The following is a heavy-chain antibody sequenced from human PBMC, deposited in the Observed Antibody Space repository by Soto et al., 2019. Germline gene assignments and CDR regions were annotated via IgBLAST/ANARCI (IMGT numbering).Heavy chain of an antibody. V-gene: IGHV3-15*01. J-gene: IGHJ6*03. CDR3: TTDSVRLERYYYYYYMDV. CDR1: GFTFSNAW. Sequence: GGSLRLSCAASGFTFSNAWISWVRQAPGKGLEWVGRIKSKTDGGTTDYAAPVKGRFTISRDDSKNTLYLQMNSLKTEDTAVYYCTTDSVRLERYYYYYYMDVWGKGTTVNVSS. D-gene: IGHD1-1*01. CDR2: IKSKTDGGTT.